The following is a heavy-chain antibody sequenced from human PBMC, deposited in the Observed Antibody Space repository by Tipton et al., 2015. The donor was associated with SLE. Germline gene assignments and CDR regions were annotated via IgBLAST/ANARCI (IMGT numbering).Heavy chain of an antibody. Sequence: TLSLTCAVYGGSFSGYYWSWIRQPPGKGLEWIGEINHSGSTNYNPSLKSRVTMSVDTSKNQFSLKLSSVTAADTAVYYCGRDTGWFDPWGQGTLVTVSS. CDR3: GRDTGWFDP. CDR2: INHSGST. V-gene: IGHV4-34*01. CDR1: GGSFSGYY. D-gene: IGHD5-18*01. J-gene: IGHJ5*02.